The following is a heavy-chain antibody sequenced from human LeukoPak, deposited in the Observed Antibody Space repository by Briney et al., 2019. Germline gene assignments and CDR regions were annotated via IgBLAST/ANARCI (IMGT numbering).Heavy chain of an antibody. CDR1: GFTLSSYA. Sequence: GGSLRLSCVASGFTLSSYAVSWVRQAPGKGLQWVSSLGISGDYAWYAGSVKGRFTISRDSSKNTLYLQMNSLRAEDTAVYYCAKAGLGYCSGGSCPKNNWFDPWGQGTLVTVSS. V-gene: IGHV3-23*01. CDR2: LGISGDYA. CDR3: AKAGLGYCSGGSCPKNNWFDP. J-gene: IGHJ5*02. D-gene: IGHD2-15*01.